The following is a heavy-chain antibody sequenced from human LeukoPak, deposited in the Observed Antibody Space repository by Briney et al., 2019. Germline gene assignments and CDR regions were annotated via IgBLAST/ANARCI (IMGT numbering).Heavy chain of an antibody. CDR1: GASISSYY. V-gene: IGHV4-59*01. J-gene: IGHJ5*02. CDR3: ARVGILRFPSNWFDP. Sequence: SETLSLTYTVSGASISSYYWSWIRQPPGKGLEWIGYIYYSGSTRHNPSLKSRVTISVDTSKNQFSLKLSSVTAADTAVYYCARVGILRFPSNWFDPWGQGTLVTVSS. D-gene: IGHD3-3*01. CDR2: IYYSGST.